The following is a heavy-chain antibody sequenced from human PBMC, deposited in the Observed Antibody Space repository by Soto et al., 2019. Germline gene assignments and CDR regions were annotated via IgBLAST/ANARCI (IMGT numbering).Heavy chain of an antibody. V-gene: IGHV3-15*01. D-gene: IGHD6-25*01. Sequence: EVQLVESGGGLVKPGGSLRLSCAASGFTFDNAWMSWFRQAPGKGLEWVGRIKSKTHGGTTEDAAAVKGRFTIARDDSKNTLYLQMNRLKTEDTAVYSCAALLGLAAPGTFDCWGQGTLVTVSS. CDR3: AALLGLAAPGTFDC. J-gene: IGHJ4*02. CDR2: IKSKTHGGTT. CDR1: GFTFDNAW.